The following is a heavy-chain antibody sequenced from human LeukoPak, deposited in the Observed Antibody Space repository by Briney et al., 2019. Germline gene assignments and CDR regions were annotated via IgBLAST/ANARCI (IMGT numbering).Heavy chain of an antibody. CDR1: GFTFRGHW. D-gene: IGHD2-2*01. Sequence: GGSLRLSCAASGFTFRGHWMSWLREAPGKGLECVAHISEDGSEKSYVDSLKGRFTISRDNAKNFLYLEMNSLRVEDTAVYYCAKLSGPAAADYWGQGTLITVSS. CDR2: ISEDGSEK. CDR3: AKLSGPAAADY. J-gene: IGHJ4*01. V-gene: IGHV3-7*01.